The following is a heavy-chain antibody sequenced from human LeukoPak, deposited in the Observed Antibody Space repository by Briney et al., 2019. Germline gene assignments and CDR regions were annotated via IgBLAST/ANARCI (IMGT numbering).Heavy chain of an antibody. D-gene: IGHD6-13*01. Sequence: PGGSLRLSCAASGFTFSSYAMHWVRQAPGKGLEYVSAISSNGGSTYYANSVKGRFTISRDNSKNTLYLQMGSLRAEDMAVYYCARVAAAGTYYFDYWGQGTLVTVSS. CDR3: ARVAAAGTYYFDY. J-gene: IGHJ4*02. CDR1: GFTFSSYA. CDR2: ISSNGGST. V-gene: IGHV3-64*01.